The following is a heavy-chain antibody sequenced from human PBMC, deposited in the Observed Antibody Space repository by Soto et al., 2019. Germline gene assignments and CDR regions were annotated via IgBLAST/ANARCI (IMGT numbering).Heavy chain of an antibody. V-gene: IGHV1-18*01. Sequence: QVQLVQSGAEVKKPGASVKVSCKASGYTFTSYGISWVRQAPGQGLEWMGWISAYNGNTNYAQKPQGRVTMTTDTTASTAYLELRSMRSDDTAVYYCARTRVSTPFDPWGQGTLVTVSS. CDR2: ISAYNGNT. D-gene: IGHD6-6*01. CDR1: GYTFTSYG. J-gene: IGHJ5*02. CDR3: ARTRVSTPFDP.